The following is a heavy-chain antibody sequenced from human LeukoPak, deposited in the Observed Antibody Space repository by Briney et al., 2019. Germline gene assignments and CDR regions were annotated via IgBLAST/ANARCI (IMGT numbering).Heavy chain of an antibody. CDR3: AARPTSAAVAPSDF. V-gene: IGHV3-48*04. J-gene: IGHJ4*02. CDR1: GFTFSSSS. D-gene: IGHD6-19*01. Sequence: GGSLRLSCAASGFTFSSSSMNWVRQAPGKGLEWVSYISSTSTTIYYADSVKGRFTISRDNAKNSLYLQMNSLRAEDTATYYCAARPTSAAVAPSDFWGQGTLVTVSS. CDR2: ISSTSTTI.